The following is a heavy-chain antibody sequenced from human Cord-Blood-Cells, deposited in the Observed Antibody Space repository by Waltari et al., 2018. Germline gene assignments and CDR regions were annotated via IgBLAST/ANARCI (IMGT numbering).Heavy chain of an antibody. CDR3: ARDFPTENVDTAMVMKN. CDR1: GYTFTRYG. J-gene: IGHJ4*02. CDR2: ISAYNGNT. D-gene: IGHD5-18*01. V-gene: IGHV1-18*01. Sequence: QVQLVQSGAEVKKPGASVKVSCKASGYTFTRYGISWVRQAPGQGLEWMGWISAYNGNTNYARKLQGRVTMTTDTSTSTAYMELRSLRSDDTAVYYCARDFPTENVDTAMVMKNWGQGTLVTVSS.